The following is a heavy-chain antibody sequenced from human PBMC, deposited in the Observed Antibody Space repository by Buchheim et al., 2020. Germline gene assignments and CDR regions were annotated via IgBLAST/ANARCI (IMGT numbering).Heavy chain of an antibody. CDR3: TTPYCSSTSCYVPRYYYYGMDV. J-gene: IGHJ6*02. Sequence: EVQLVESGGGLVQPGRSLRLSCTASGFTFGDYAMSWVRQAPGKGLEWVGFIRSKAYGGTTEYAASVKGRFIISRDDSKSIAYLQMNSLKTEDTAVYYCTTPYCSSTSCYVPRYYYYGMDVWGQGTT. D-gene: IGHD2-2*01. CDR2: IRSKAYGGTT. CDR1: GFTFGDYA. V-gene: IGHV3-49*04.